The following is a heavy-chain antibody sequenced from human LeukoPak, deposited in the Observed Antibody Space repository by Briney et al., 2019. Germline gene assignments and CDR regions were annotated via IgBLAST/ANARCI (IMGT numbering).Heavy chain of an antibody. CDR3: AKALRGYSGYDLYYFDY. Sequence: GGSLRLSCAASGFTFRSYAMHWVRQAPGKGLEWVAVISYDGSNKYYADSVKGRFTISRDNSKNTLYLQMNSLRAEDTAVYYCAKALRGYSGYDLYYFDYWGQGTLVTVSS. V-gene: IGHV3-30*04. CDR1: GFTFRSYA. J-gene: IGHJ4*02. CDR2: ISYDGSNK. D-gene: IGHD5-12*01.